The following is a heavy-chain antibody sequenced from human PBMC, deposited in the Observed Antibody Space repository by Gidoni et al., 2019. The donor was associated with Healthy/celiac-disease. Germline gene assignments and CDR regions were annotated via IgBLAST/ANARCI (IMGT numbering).Heavy chain of an antibody. CDR1: GFTFSRFS. CDR2: ISSSSSTI. CDR3: ARAWYYYDSSGSLDYFDY. D-gene: IGHD3-22*01. Sequence: EVQLVESGGGLLQTGGSLRLSCAASGFTFSRFSKNWVRQAPGKGLEWVSYISSSSSTIYYADSVKGRFTISRDNAKNSLYLQMNSLRDEDTAVYYCARAWYYYDSSGSLDYFDYWGQGTLVTVSS. J-gene: IGHJ4*02. V-gene: IGHV3-48*02.